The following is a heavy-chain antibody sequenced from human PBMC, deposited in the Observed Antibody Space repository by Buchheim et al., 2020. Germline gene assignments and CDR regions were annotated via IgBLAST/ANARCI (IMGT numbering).Heavy chain of an antibody. CDR3: VVVPAAIGYSYYYGLDV. CDR2: ISGSGSST. V-gene: IGHV3-23*01. D-gene: IGHD2-2*01. CDR1: GLTFSSYA. Sequence: EVQLLESGGGLVQPGGSLRLSCAASGLTFSSYAMSWVRQAPGKGLEWVSVISGSGSSTYYAASVKGRFTISRDNSKTTLYLQMNSLRADDTAVYYCVVVPAAIGYSYYYGLDVWGQGTT. J-gene: IGHJ6*02.